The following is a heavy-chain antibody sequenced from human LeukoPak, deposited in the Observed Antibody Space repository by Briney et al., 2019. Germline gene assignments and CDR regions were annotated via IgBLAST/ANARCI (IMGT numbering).Heavy chain of an antibody. D-gene: IGHD6-19*01. CDR1: GGSITSHP. CDR3: ARRPYTSGWYYYFDY. V-gene: IGHV4-59*05. Sequence: PSETLSLTCNVSGGSITSHPWSWIRQPPGKGLEWIGSIYYSGSTYYNPSLKSRVTISVDTSKNQFSLRLSSVTAADTAVYYCARRPYTSGWYYYFDYWGQGTLVTVSS. CDR2: IYYSGST. J-gene: IGHJ4*02.